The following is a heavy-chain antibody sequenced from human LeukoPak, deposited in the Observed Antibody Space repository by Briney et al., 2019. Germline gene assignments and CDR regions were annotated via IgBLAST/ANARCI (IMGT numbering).Heavy chain of an antibody. D-gene: IGHD6-19*01. J-gene: IGHJ4*02. CDR2: STNKLNSYTT. CDR3: ARVSRRGWAYFDY. V-gene: IGHV3-72*01. CDR1: GFTFSDHY. Sequence: GGSLRLSCAASGFTFSDHYMDWVRQAPGKGLEWVGRSTNKLNSYTTEYAASVKGRFTISRDDPKNSLYLQMNSLKTEDTAVYYCARVSRRGWAYFDYWGQGTLVTVSS.